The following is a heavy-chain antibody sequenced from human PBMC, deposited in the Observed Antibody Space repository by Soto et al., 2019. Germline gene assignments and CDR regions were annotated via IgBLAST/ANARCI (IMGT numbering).Heavy chain of an antibody. D-gene: IGHD6-19*01. CDR3: ARDGTSGRLVDS. V-gene: IGHV1-2*02. CDR2: INPNSGDT. CDR1: GYNFTDYY. J-gene: IGHJ4*02. Sequence: QVQLVQSGAEVKKPGASVKVSCKASGYNFTDYYMHWVRQAPGQGLEWMGWINPNSGDTNCTQKFQGRVTMTRDTSISTAYMELSRPRSDDTAVYYCARDGTSGRLVDSWGQGTRVTVSS.